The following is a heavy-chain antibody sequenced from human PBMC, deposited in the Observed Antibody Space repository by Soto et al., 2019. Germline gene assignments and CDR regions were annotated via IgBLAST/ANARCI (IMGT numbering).Heavy chain of an antibody. CDR2: IYTSGST. D-gene: IGHD1-26*01. CDR3: ARSISGSYSAHYYYYYGMDV. J-gene: IGHJ6*02. CDR1: GGSISSYY. Sequence: PSETLSLKCTVSGGSISSYYWSWIRQPAGKGLEWIGRIYTSGSTNYNPSLKRRVTMSVDTSKNQFSLKLSSVTAAETAVYYCARSISGSYSAHYYYYYGMDVWGQGTTVTVSS. V-gene: IGHV4-4*07.